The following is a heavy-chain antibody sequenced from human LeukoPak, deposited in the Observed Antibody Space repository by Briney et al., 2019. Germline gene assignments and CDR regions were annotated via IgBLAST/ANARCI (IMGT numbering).Heavy chain of an antibody. CDR1: GASISNSS. D-gene: IGHD3-10*01. V-gene: IGHV4-4*07. CDR3: ARDLTLWPYNWFDR. CDR2: IYSSGSA. J-gene: IGHJ5*02. Sequence: SETLSLTCTVSGASISNSSGSWIGKPAGKGLEWIGRIYSSGSANYNPSLKSRVTMSVDTSKNQFSLKMSSVTAADTAVYYCARDLTLWPYNWFDRWGQGILVTVSS.